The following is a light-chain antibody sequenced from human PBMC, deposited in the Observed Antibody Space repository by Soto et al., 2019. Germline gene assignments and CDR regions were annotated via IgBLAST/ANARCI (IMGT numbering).Light chain of an antibody. CDR2: GAS. Sequence: EIGLTQSPGTLSLSPGERATLSCRASQSVSSGYLAWYQQKPGQAPRLLIQGASSRATGIPDRFSGSGSGTDFTLTISRLEPEDFAVYYCQQYGSSSWTFGQGTKVEIK. J-gene: IGKJ1*01. CDR3: QQYGSSSWT. V-gene: IGKV3-20*01. CDR1: QSVSSGY.